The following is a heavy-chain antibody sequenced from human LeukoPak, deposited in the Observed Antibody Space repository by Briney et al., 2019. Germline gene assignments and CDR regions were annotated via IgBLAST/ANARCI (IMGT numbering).Heavy chain of an antibody. V-gene: IGHV3-7*03. D-gene: IGHD6-13*01. CDR2: IKQDGSEK. Sequence: GGSLRLSCAASGFTFSSYWMSWVRQAPGKGLEWVANIKQDGSEKYYVDSVKGRFTISRDNARNSVFLQMASLRAEDTGVYYCASWAGTAAGFSGPFDYWGLGTLVTVSS. CDR1: GFTFSSYW. CDR3: ASWAGTAAGFSGPFDY. J-gene: IGHJ4*02.